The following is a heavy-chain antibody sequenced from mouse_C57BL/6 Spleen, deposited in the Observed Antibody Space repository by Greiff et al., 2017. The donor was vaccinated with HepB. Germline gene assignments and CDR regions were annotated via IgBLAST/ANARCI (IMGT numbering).Heavy chain of an antibody. CDR3: ARRGGYYGYFDY. CDR1: GYTFTDYY. Sequence: QVQLQQSGAELVRPGASVKLSCKASGYTFTDYYINWVKQRPGQGLEWIARIYPGSGNTYYNEKFKGKATLTAEKSSSTAYMQLSSLTSEDSAVYFCARRGGYYGYFDYWGQGTTLTVSS. CDR2: IYPGSGNT. V-gene: IGHV1-76*01. J-gene: IGHJ2*01. D-gene: IGHD1-1*01.